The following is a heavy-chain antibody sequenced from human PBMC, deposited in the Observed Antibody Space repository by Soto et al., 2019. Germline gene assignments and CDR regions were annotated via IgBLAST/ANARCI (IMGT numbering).Heavy chain of an antibody. CDR3: ARSVAVPGAYTHY. Sequence: LSLTFSVSGGSISGSYWSWIRQSPGKGLEWLGYVYYTGSTNYSPSLRSRVSISVDTSKNEFSLRLSSVTAADTAVYFCARSVAVPGAYTHYSGQGTQVTVST. CDR2: VYYTGST. V-gene: IGHV4-59*01. CDR1: GGSISGSY. D-gene: IGHD7-27*01. J-gene: IGHJ4*02.